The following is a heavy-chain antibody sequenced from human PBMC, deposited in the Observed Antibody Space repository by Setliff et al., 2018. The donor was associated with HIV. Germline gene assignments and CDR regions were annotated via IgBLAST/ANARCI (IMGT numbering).Heavy chain of an antibody. J-gene: IGHJ3*02. V-gene: IGHV3-21*01. D-gene: IGHD3-22*01. Sequence: PGGSLRLSXAASGFTFSSCSMNWVRQAPGKGLEWVSSISSSSSYIYYADSVKGRFTISRDNAKNSLYLQMNSLRAEDTAVYYCARAMVPDSSGYYRPPAFDIWGQGTMVTVSS. CDR3: ARAMVPDSSGYYRPPAFDI. CDR2: ISSSSSYI. CDR1: GFTFSSCS.